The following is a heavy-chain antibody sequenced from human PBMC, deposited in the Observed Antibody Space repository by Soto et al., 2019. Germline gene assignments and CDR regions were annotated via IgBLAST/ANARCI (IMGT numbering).Heavy chain of an antibody. CDR1: GYTFTSYD. CDR3: ARTAPPEYCSSTGCQPIGNWFDP. CDR2: MNPNSGNT. V-gene: IGHV1-8*01. Sequence: ASVKVSCKASGYTFTSYDINWVRQATGQGLEWMGWMNPNSGNTGYAQKFQGRVTMTRNTSISTAYMELSSLRSEDTAVYYCARTAPPEYCSSTGCQPIGNWFDPWGQGTLVTVSS. J-gene: IGHJ5*02. D-gene: IGHD2-2*01.